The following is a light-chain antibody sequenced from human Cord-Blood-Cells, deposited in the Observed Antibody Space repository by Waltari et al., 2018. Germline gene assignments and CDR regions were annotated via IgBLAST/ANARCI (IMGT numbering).Light chain of an antibody. CDR3: SSYTSSSTWV. CDR2: SNN. J-gene: IGLJ3*02. Sequence: QSVLTQPPSASGTPGQRVTISCSGSSSNIGSNTVNWYQQLPGTATKLLIYSNNQRPSGVPARFSGSKSGTSASLAISGLQAEDEADYYCSSYTSSSTWVFGGGTKLTVL. V-gene: IGLV1-44*01. CDR1: SSNIGSNT.